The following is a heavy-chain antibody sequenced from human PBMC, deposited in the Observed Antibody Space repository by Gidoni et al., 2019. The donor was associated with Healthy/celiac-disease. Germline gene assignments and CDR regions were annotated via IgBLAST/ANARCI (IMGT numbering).Heavy chain of an antibody. CDR1: GFTFDDYA. CDR3: AKDMGSSGWYKYFDY. J-gene: IGHJ4*02. D-gene: IGHD6-19*01. V-gene: IGHV3-9*01. CDR2: ISWNSGSI. Sequence: DVQLVEFGGGLVQPGRSLRLSCAASGFTFDDYAMHWVRQAPGKGLEWVACISWNSGSIGYADSVKGRFTISRDNAKNSLYLQMNSLRAEDTALYYCAKDMGSSGWYKYFDYWGQGTLVTVSS.